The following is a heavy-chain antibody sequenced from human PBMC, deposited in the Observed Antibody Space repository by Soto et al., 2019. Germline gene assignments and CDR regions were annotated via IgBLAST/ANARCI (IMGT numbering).Heavy chain of an antibody. D-gene: IGHD3-10*01. J-gene: IGHJ6*02. Sequence: PGGSLRLSCAASGFTFSSYWMSWVRQAPGKGLEWVANIKQDGSEKYYVDSVKGRFTISRDNAKNSLYLQMNSLRAEDTAVYYCASTRAGSGSYYSPLYYYYGMDVWGQGTTVTVSS. V-gene: IGHV3-7*05. CDR1: GFTFSSYW. CDR2: IKQDGSEK. CDR3: ASTRAGSGSYYSPLYYYYGMDV.